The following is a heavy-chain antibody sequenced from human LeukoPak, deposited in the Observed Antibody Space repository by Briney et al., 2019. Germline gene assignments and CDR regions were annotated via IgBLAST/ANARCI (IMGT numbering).Heavy chain of an antibody. CDR1: GGSISSGGYY. V-gene: IGHV4-61*08. D-gene: IGHD6-19*01. CDR2: IYYSGST. J-gene: IGHJ4*02. CDR3: ARVSRSSGWYTVGYGVPEPRFDY. Sequence: SQTLSLTCTVSGGSISSGGYYWSWIRQHPGKGLEWIGYIYYSGSTNYNPSLKSRVTISVDTSKNQFSLKLSSVTAADTAVYYCARVSRSSGWYTVGYGVPEPRFDYWGQGTLVTVSS.